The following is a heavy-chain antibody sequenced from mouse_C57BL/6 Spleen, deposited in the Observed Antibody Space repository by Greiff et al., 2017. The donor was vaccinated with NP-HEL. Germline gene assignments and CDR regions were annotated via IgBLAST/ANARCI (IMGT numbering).Heavy chain of an antibody. CDR2: IDPETGGT. Sequence: QVHVKQSGAELVRPGASVTLSCKASGYTFTDYEMHWVKQTPVHGLEWIGAIDPETGGTAYNQKFKGKAILTADKSSSTAYMELRSLTSEDSAVYYCTRWGDGYYSYGYWGQGTSVTVSS. D-gene: IGHD2-3*01. CDR3: TRWGDGYYSYGY. CDR1: GYTFTDYE. J-gene: IGHJ4*01. V-gene: IGHV1-15*01.